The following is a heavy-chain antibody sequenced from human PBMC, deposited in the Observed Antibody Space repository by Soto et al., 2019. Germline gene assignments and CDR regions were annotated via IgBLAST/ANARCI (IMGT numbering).Heavy chain of an antibody. CDR1: GFTFSRSG. J-gene: IGHJ4*02. Sequence: QVQLVESGGGVVQPGRSLRLSCAASGFTFSRSGMHWVRQAPGKGLEWVAVISYDASNKYYAGSVKGRFTISRDNSKNTLYLQMNSLRAEDTAMYYCAKDRNSCWAFDYWGQGTLVTVSS. CDR3: AKDRNSCWAFDY. CDR2: ISYDASNK. V-gene: IGHV3-30*18. D-gene: IGHD2-15*01.